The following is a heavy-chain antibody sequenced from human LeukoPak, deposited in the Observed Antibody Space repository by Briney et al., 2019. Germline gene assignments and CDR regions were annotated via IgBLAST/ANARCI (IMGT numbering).Heavy chain of an antibody. V-gene: IGHV3-23*01. CDR2: IGTGVNNV. J-gene: IGHJ4*02. Sequence: GASLRLSCAASGFTFSSSGLGWVRHAPGKGLECVSAIGTGVNNVYYADSVKGRFTISRDNSKHTLYLQMNSLRAEDTAVYYCAKTGPYYFDDWGQGILVTVSS. CDR3: AKTGPYYFDD. CDR1: GFTFSSSG. D-gene: IGHD1-1*01.